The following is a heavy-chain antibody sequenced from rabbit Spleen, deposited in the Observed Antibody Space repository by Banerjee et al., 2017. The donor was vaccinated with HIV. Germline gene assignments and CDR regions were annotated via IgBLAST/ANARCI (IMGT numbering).Heavy chain of an antibody. CDR2: IAGSSSGFT. D-gene: IGHD1-1*01. J-gene: IGHJ2*01. V-gene: IGHV1S40*01. Sequence: QPLGESGGGGVQAEGCRTLTFKASRFSFSSSDYICWVRQAPGKGLEWISCIAGSSSGFTYSATWATGRFTITKRQTTTVTLQMTNLTVADPASYLCSPNYVNVFDHWAKGPWSPS. CDR1: RFSFSSSDY. CDR3: SPNYVNVFDH.